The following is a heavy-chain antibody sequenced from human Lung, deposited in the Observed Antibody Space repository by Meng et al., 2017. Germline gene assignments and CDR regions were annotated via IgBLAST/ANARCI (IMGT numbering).Heavy chain of an antibody. V-gene: IGHV3-48*03. CDR3: ARVTEPYSSGWYTY. D-gene: IGHD6-19*01. CDR2: ISSSGSTI. J-gene: IGHJ4*02. Sequence: GESLKISCAASGFTFSSYEMNWVRQAPGKGLEWVSYISSSGSTIYYADSVKGRFTISRDNAKNSLYLQMNSLRAEDTAVYYCARVTEPYSSGWYTYWGQGTLVTVSS. CDR1: GFTFSSYE.